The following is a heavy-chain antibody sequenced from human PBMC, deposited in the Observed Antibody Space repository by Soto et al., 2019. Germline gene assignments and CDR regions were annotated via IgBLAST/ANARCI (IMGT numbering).Heavy chain of an antibody. CDR1: GFTFSRYS. CDR2: ISSSSSYI. V-gene: IGHV3-21*01. CDR3: ARDSATGTYYYYGMDV. Sequence: WGSLTLACAASGFTFSRYSMNLVRQATGKGLEWVSSISSSSSYIYYADSVKGRFTISRDNAKNSLYLQMNSLRAEDTAVYYCARDSATGTYYYYGMDVWGQGTTVTVSS. D-gene: IGHD1-1*01. J-gene: IGHJ6*02.